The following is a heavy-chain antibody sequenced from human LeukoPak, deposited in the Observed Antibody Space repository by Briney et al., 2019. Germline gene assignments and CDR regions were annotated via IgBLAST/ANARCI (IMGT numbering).Heavy chain of an antibody. CDR1: GFTFSDYY. Sequence: GGSLRLSCAASGFTFSDYYMSWIRQAPGKGLEWVSYISSSSSPIYYADSVKGRFTISRDNAKNSLYLQMNSLRAEDTAVYYCARDGPIYCSSTSCYFNYWGQGTLVTVSS. V-gene: IGHV3-11*04. J-gene: IGHJ4*02. CDR3: ARDGPIYCSSTSCYFNY. CDR2: ISSSSSPI. D-gene: IGHD2-2*01.